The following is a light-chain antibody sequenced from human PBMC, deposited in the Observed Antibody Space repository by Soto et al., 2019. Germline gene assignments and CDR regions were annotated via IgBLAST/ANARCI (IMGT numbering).Light chain of an antibody. CDR3: QQYNNWPET. J-gene: IGKJ1*01. Sequence: EIVLTQSPATLSSSPGERATLSCRASQTVSSKLAWYQHKPGQAPRLLIYDTSNRATGIPARFSGSGSGTEFTLTISSLQSEDFAVYYCQQYNNWPETFGQGTKVDIK. CDR1: QTVSSK. CDR2: DTS. V-gene: IGKV3D-15*01.